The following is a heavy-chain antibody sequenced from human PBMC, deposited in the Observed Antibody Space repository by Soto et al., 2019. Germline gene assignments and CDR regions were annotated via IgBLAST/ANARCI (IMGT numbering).Heavy chain of an antibody. D-gene: IGHD3-10*01. V-gene: IGHV1-46*01. CDR2: INPSAGST. J-gene: IGHJ4*02. CDR3: ATPSGY. CDR1: GYTFTSHY. Sequence: ASVKVSCKASGYTFTSHYMHWVRQAPGQGLEWMGLINPSAGSTSYAQSFQGRVTMTRGTSTSTVFMDLSSLRSEDTAIYYCATPSGYWGQGTLVTVSS.